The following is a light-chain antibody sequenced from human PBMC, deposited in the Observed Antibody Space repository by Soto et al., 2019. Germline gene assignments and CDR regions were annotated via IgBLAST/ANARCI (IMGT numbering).Light chain of an antibody. J-gene: IGKJ4*01. CDR3: QHRSNWPPEVT. V-gene: IGKV3-11*01. CDR1: QSVNKY. Sequence: EIVLTQSPATLSLSPGARATLSCRASQSVNKYLAWYQQKPGQAPRLLIYGASSRASGIPARFSGSGSGTDFPLTISSLEPEYFAVYYCQHRSNWPPEVTFGGGPKVEIK. CDR2: GAS.